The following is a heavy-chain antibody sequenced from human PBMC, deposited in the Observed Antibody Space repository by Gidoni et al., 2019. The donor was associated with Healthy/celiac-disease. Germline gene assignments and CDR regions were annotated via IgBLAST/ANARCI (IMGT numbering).Heavy chain of an antibody. Sequence: PASGFTFSSYGMHWVRQAPGKGLEWVAVIWYDGSNKYYADSVKGRFTISRDNSKNTLYLQMNSLRAEDTAVYYCARDLIQKHNKYYYDSSGPFSGAMDVWGQGTTVTVSS. CDR3: ARDLIQKHNKYYYDSSGPFSGAMDV. CDR2: IWYDGSNK. J-gene: IGHJ6*02. CDR1: GFTFSSYG. V-gene: IGHV3-33*01. D-gene: IGHD3-22*01.